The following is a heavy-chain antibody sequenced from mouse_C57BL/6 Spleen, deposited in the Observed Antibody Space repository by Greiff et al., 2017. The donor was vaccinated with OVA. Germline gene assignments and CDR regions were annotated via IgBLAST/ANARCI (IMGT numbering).Heavy chain of an antibody. J-gene: IGHJ2*01. CDR2: ISYDGSN. CDR3: ARESSSTFDY. Sequence: EVKLQESGPGLVKPSQSLSLTCSVTGYSITSGYYWNWIRQFPGNKLEWMGYISYDGSNNYNPSLKNRISITRDTSKNQFFLKLNSVTTEDTATYYCARESSSTFDYWGQGTTLTVSS. V-gene: IGHV3-6*01. CDR1: GYSITSGYY. D-gene: IGHD1-1*01.